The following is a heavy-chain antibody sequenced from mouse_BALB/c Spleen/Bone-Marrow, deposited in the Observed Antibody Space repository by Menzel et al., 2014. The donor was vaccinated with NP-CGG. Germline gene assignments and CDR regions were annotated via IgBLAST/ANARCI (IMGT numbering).Heavy chain of an antibody. D-gene: IGHD2-3*01. J-gene: IGHJ2*01. CDR1: GYTFTEYT. CDR2: INPNNGGT. V-gene: IGHV1-18*01. CDR3: ARGWLLRHYFDY. Sequence: EVQLQQSGPELVKPGASVKISCKTSGYTFTEYTMHWVKRSHVKSLEWIGGINPNNGGTSYNQKFKDKATWTVDKSSSTAYMELRSLTSEDSAVYYCARGWLLRHYFDYWGQGTTLTVSS.